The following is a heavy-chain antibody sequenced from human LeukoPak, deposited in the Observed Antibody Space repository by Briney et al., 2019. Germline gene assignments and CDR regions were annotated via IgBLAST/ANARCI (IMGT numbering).Heavy chain of an antibody. V-gene: IGHV3-21*01. D-gene: IGHD1-1*01. Sequence: PGGSLRLSCAASGFTFSSYSMNWVRQAPGKGLEWVPSISSSSSYIYYADSVKGRFTISRDNAKNSLYLQMNSLRAEDTAVYYCAREITYNWNYDAFDIWGQGTMVTVSS. CDR2: ISSSSSYI. CDR3: AREITYNWNYDAFDI. CDR1: GFTFSSYS. J-gene: IGHJ3*02.